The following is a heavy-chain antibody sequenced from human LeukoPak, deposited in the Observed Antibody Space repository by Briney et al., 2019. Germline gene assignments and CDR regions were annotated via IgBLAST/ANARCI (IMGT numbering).Heavy chain of an antibody. D-gene: IGHD5-24*01. CDR1: GFTFDDYA. Sequence: GGSLRLSCAASGFTFDDYAMHWVRQAPGKGLEWVSGISWNSGSIGYADSVKGRFTISRDNSKNTLYLQMNSLRAEATAVYYCAKVRDGYPDYWGQGTLVTVSS. J-gene: IGHJ4*02. CDR3: AKVRDGYPDY. CDR2: ISWNSGSI. V-gene: IGHV3-9*01.